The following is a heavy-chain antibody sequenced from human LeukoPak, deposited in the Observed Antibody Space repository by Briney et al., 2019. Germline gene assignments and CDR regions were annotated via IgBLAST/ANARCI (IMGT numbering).Heavy chain of an antibody. Sequence: GASVTVSCKASGYTFTSYDINWVRQATGQGLEWMGWMNPNSGNTGYAQKFQGRVTITRNTSISTAYMELSSLRSEDTVVCYCARGKLVRPYSYYMDVWGKGTTVTVSS. J-gene: IGHJ6*03. CDR3: ARGKLVRPYSYYMDV. V-gene: IGHV1-8*03. D-gene: IGHD6-6*01. CDR1: GYTFTSYD. CDR2: MNPNSGNT.